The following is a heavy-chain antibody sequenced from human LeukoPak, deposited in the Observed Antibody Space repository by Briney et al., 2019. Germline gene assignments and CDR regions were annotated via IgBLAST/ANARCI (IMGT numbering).Heavy chain of an antibody. CDR2: IYPGDSDT. D-gene: IGHD3-16*01. J-gene: IGHJ6*03. Sequence: GESLKISCKGSGYSFTNYWIGWVRQMAGKGLEWMGIIYPGDSDTRYSPSFQGQANIPADKSISTSYLQWSSLKASDTAMYYCARHWGNNYYYYLDVWGKETTVTVSS. CDR1: GYSFTNYW. V-gene: IGHV5-51*01. CDR3: ARHWGNNYYYYLDV.